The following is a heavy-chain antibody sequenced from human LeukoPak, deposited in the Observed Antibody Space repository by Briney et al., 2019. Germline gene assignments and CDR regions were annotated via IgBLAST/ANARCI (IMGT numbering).Heavy chain of an antibody. CDR1: GYSFTTYW. Sequence: GESLKISCKGSGYSFTTYWIGWVRQMPGKGLEWVAIIYPGDSDTRYSPSLQGQVTISADKSISTAYLQWSSLKASDTAMYYCARLSCSSTSCYLDYWGQGTLVTVSS. CDR2: IYPGDSDT. J-gene: IGHJ4*02. D-gene: IGHD2-2*01. V-gene: IGHV5-51*01. CDR3: ARLSCSSTSCYLDY.